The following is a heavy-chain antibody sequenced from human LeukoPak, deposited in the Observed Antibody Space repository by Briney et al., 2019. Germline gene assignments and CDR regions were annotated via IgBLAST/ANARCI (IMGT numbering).Heavy chain of an antibody. Sequence: GGSLRLSCAASGFTFSSYWMSWVRQAQGKGLEWVANIKQDGSEKNYVDSVKGRFTISRDNAKNSLYLQMNSLRAEDTAVYYCARFWSSWYTTEHFHHWGQGTLVTVSS. CDR3: ARFWSSWYTTEHFHH. CDR1: GFTFSSYW. D-gene: IGHD6-13*01. CDR2: IKQDGSEK. J-gene: IGHJ1*01. V-gene: IGHV3-7*01.